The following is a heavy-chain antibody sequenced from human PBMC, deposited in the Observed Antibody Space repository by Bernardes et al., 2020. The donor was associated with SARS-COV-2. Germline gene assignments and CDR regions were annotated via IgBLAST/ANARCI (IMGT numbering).Heavy chain of an antibody. CDR2: IYYSGST. D-gene: IGHD3-3*01. J-gene: IGHJ6*02. V-gene: IGHV4-39*01. CDR3: ATERVTILIPYYYYGMGV. Sequence: SETLSLTCTVSGGSISSSSYYWGWIRQPPGKGLEWIGSIYYSGSTYYNPSLKSRVTISVDTSKDQFSLKLSSVTAADTAVYYCATERVTILIPYYYYGMGVWGQGTTVTVSS. CDR1: GGSISSSSYY.